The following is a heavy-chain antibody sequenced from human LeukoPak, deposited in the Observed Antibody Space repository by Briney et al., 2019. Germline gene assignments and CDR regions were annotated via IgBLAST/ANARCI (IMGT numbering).Heavy chain of an antibody. Sequence: KPGGSLRLSCAASGFTFSSYSMNWVRQAPGKGLEWVSSISSSSSYIYYADSVKGRFTISRDNAKSSLYLQINSLKADDTAVYYCAAWPAFDIWGQGTMVTVSS. V-gene: IGHV3-21*01. J-gene: IGHJ3*02. CDR1: GFTFSSYS. CDR3: AAWPAFDI. CDR2: ISSSSSYI.